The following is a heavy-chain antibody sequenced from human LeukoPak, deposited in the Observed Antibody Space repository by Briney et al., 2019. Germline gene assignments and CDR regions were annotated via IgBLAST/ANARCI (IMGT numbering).Heavy chain of an antibody. J-gene: IGHJ6*03. CDR1: GFTFSSYW. D-gene: IGHD3-10*01. Sequence: GGSLRLSCAASGFTFSSYWMHWVRQAPGKGLVWVSRINSDGSSTSYADSVKGRFTISRDNAKNTLYLQMNSLRAEDTAVYYCASGGDFSSGLNAMDVWGKGTTVTISS. CDR2: INSDGSST. V-gene: IGHV3-74*01. CDR3: ASGGDFSSGLNAMDV.